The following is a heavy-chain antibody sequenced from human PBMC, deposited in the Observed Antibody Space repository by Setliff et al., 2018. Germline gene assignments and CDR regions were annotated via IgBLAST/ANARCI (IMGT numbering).Heavy chain of an antibody. CDR3: ARDLGHGGDSDY. J-gene: IGHJ4*02. V-gene: IGHV4-38-2*02. CDR2: SGHTGSI. Sequence: PSETLSLTCTVSGYSISSGYIWGWIRQPPGKGLEWVGNSGHTGSINYNPSLKRRLTISRDTSKNQVSLKLNSVTATDTAVYYCARDLGHGGDSDYWGQGILVTVSS. D-gene: IGHD2-21*02. CDR1: GYSISSGYI.